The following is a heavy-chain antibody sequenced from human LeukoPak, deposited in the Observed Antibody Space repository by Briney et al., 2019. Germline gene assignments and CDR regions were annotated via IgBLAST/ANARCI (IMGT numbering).Heavy chain of an antibody. D-gene: IGHD3-10*01. CDR1: GFTFSSYA. V-gene: IGHV3-23*01. Sequence: GGSLRLSCAASGFTFSSYAMSWVRQAPGKGLEWVSVISGSGGSTNYANSVKGRFTISRDNSKNTLYLQMNSLRAEDTAVYYCATDYNGSGKPMFDYWGQGTLVTVSS. CDR2: ISGSGGST. CDR3: ATDYNGSGKPMFDY. J-gene: IGHJ4*02.